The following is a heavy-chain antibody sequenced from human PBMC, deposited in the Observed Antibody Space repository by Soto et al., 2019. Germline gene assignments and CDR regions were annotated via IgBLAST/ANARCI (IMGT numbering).Heavy chain of an antibody. CDR2: ISLNLQTI. D-gene: IGHD2-2*01. CDR1: GFTFSSHS. J-gene: IGHJ6*02. Sequence: GGSLRLSCAASGFTFSSHSLNWVRQAPGKGLEWVSYISLNLQTIYYADSVRGRFTISRDNAKNSLYLQINALRAEDTAVYYCTRDLTGYAMDVWGQGTTVTVSS. CDR3: TRDLTGYAMDV. V-gene: IGHV3-48*03.